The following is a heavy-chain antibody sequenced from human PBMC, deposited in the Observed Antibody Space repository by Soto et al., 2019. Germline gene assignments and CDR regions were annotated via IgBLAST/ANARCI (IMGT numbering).Heavy chain of an antibody. CDR3: ARGPYGSGIRSPYYNYYMDV. D-gene: IGHD3-10*01. CDR2: ISHSGST. CDR1: GGSFSGYY. Sequence: QVQLQQWGAGLLKPSESLSLTCAVHGGSFSGYYWSWIRQSPGKGLEWIGEISHSGSTNYNPSLKSRVTISLDTSTTQFSLKLSSVTAADTAVYYCARGPYGSGIRSPYYNYYMDVWGKGTTVTVSS. J-gene: IGHJ6*03. V-gene: IGHV4-34*01.